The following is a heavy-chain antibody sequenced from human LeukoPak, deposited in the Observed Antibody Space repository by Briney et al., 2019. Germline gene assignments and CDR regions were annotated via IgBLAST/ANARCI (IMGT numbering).Heavy chain of an antibody. J-gene: IGHJ4*02. CDR3: ASVRGRLLGYYYDSSGYYYTSYYFDY. V-gene: IGHV4-34*01. CDR1: GGSFSGYY. Sequence: SETLPLTSAVYGGSFSGYYWSWIRQPPGKGLEWIGEINHSGSTNYNPSLKSRVTISVDTSKNQFSLKLSSVTAADTAVYYCASVRGRLLGYYYDSSGYYYTSYYFDYWGQGTLVTVSS. CDR2: INHSGST. D-gene: IGHD3-22*01.